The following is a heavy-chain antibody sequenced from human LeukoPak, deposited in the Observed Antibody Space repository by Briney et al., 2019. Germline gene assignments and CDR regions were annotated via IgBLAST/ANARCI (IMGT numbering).Heavy chain of an antibody. Sequence: GASVKGSCKASGGTFSSYAISWVRQAPGQGLEWMGRIIPILGIANYAQKFQGRVTITADKSTSTAYMELSSLRSEDTAVYYCATPCYSSPYYGMDVWGQGTTVTVSS. V-gene: IGHV1-69*04. CDR3: ATPCYSSPYYGMDV. CDR1: GGTFSSYA. D-gene: IGHD6-19*01. CDR2: IIPILGIA. J-gene: IGHJ6*02.